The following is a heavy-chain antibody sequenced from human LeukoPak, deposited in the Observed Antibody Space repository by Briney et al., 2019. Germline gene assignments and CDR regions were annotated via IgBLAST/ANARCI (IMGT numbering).Heavy chain of an antibody. J-gene: IGHJ4*02. Sequence: GASVKVSCKASGYTFTGYYMHWVRQAPGQGLEWMGRINPNSGGTNYAQKCQGRVTMTRHTSISTAYMELSMLRSDDTAVYYCARDYYYYDSSGYYYIPYYFDYWGQGTPVTVSS. V-gene: IGHV1-2*06. D-gene: IGHD3-22*01. CDR3: ARDYYYYDSSGYYYIPYYFDY. CDR1: GYTFTGYY. CDR2: INPNSGGT.